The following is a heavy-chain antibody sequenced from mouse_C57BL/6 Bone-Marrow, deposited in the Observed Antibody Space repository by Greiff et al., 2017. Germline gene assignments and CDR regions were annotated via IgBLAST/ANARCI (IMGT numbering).Heavy chain of an antibody. D-gene: IGHD4-1*01. CDR1: GFTFTDYY. CDR3: ASHWAAWFAY. J-gene: IGHJ3*01. V-gene: IGHV7-3*01. CDR2: IRNKANGYTT. Sequence: EVKLMESGGGLVQPGGSLSLSCAASGFTFTDYYMSWVRQPPGKALEWLGFIRNKANGYTTEYSASVKGRFTISRDNSQSILYLQMNALRAEDSATYYGASHWAAWFAYWGQGTLVTVSA.